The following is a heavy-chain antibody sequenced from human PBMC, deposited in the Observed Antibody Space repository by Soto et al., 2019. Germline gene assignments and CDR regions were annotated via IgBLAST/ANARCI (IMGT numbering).Heavy chain of an antibody. CDR2: INLSGST. CDR1: RGSFSGYS. V-gene: IGHV4-34*01. J-gene: IGHJ6*03. D-gene: IGHD2-8*01. CDR3: ARGFPVYSYYSSIDV. Sequence: QVQLQQWGAGLLKPSETLSLTCAVSRGSFSGYSWNWIRQPPGKGLEWIGEINLSGSTNSNPSLKTRFTISVDTSKNQFCVRLTSLTAAATAVYYCARGFPVYSYYSSIDVWGKGATVTVSS.